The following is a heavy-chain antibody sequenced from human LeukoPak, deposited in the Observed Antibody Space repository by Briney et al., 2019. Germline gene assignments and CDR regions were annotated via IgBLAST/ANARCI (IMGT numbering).Heavy chain of an antibody. J-gene: IGHJ4*02. V-gene: IGHV3-64*01. CDR3: ARGRMSGAGGSDY. Sequence: GRCLTLSCAASGFTFSSYPMHWVRQPPGRGLECVSAISTKGGHTSYGYSVKDRFTLSRDNSKNTMYLQMGSLRAEDMAVYCCARGRMSGAGGSDYWGQGTLVTVSS. D-gene: IGHD6-13*01. CDR1: GFTFSSYP. CDR2: ISTKGGHT.